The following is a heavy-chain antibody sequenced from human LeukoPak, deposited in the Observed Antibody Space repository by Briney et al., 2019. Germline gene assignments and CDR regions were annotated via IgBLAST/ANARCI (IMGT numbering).Heavy chain of an antibody. CDR1: GYTFTGYY. CDR3: ARDLLPSYAYYYDSSRNWFDP. V-gene: IGHV1-2*02. J-gene: IGHJ5*02. CDR2: INPNSGGT. Sequence: GASVKVSCKASGYTFTGYYIHWVRQAPGQGLEWMGWINPNSGGTNYAQKLQGRVTMTTDTSTSTAYMELRSLRSDDTAVYYCARDLLPSYAYYYDSSRNWFDPWGQGTLVTVSS. D-gene: IGHD3-22*01.